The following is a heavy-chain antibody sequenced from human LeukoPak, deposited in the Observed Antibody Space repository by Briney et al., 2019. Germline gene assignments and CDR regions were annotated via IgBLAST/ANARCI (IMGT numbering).Heavy chain of an antibody. CDR2: IYSSGST. D-gene: IGHD5-18*01. Sequence: PSETLSLTCTLSGGSISGCSYYWGWISQPPGKGLEWIGSIYSSGSTYYNPSLKSRVTISVDTSKNQFSLNLSSVTAADTAVYYCARHGGYNYGYHWFDPWGQRTLVTVSS. CDR1: GGSISGCSYY. J-gene: IGHJ5*02. CDR3: ARHGGYNYGYHWFDP. V-gene: IGHV4-39*01.